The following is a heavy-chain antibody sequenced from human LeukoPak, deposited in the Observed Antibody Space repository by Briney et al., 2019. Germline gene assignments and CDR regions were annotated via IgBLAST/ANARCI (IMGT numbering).Heavy chain of an antibody. CDR2: IYSGGST. D-gene: IGHD5-18*01. CDR3: ARDRSYSYGSALYYYYMDV. V-gene: IGHV3-53*01. CDR1: GFTVSSNY. Sequence: GGSLRLSCAASGFTVSSNYMSWVRHAPGKGLEWVSVIYSGGSTYYADSVKGRFTISRDNSKNTLYLQMNSLRAEDTAVYYCARDRSYSYGSALYYYYMDVWGKGTTVTVSS. J-gene: IGHJ6*03.